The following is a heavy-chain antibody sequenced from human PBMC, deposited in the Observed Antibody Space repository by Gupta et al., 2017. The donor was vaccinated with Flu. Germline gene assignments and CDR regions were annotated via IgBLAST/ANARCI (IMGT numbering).Heavy chain of an antibody. J-gene: IGHJ3*02. CDR2: IVPVLGIG. V-gene: IGHV1-69*17. D-gene: IGHD6-13*01. CDR3: ATPTQRIASSGTGEAFDI. CDR1: FSTFA. Sequence: FSTFAITWVRQAPGQGLEWMAGIVPVLGIGSYAQKFQGRVTITADKSTSTTYMEVSSLRFDDTAVYYCATPTQRIASSGTGEAFDIWGQGTMVSVSS.